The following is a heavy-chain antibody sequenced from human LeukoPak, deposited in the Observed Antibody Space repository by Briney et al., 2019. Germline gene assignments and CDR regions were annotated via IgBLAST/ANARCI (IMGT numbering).Heavy chain of an antibody. J-gene: IGHJ3*02. CDR2: IYYSGYA. D-gene: IGHD6-19*01. CDR3: ARQIAVAGEWAFDI. V-gene: IGHV4-39*01. Sequence: SETLSLTCTVSGDSISSSSYYWGWVRQPPGKGLEWIGSIYYSGYAYYNPSLKSRVTMSVDTSKNQFSLKLSSVTAADTAVYYCARQIAVAGEWAFDIWGQGTMVSVSS. CDR1: GDSISSSSYY.